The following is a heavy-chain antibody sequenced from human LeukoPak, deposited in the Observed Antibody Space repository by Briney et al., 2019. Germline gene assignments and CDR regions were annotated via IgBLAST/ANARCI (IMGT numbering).Heavy chain of an antibody. CDR2: ISSSSSTI. J-gene: IGHJ4*02. CDR3: ARDMTRSWYSTYDY. V-gene: IGHV3-48*01. D-gene: IGHD6-13*01. CDR1: GFTFSSYS. Sequence: TGGSLRLSCAASGFTFSSYSMNWVRQAPGKGLEWVSYISSSSSTIYYADSVKGRITISRDNAKNSLYLQMNSLRAEDTAVYYCARDMTRSWYSTYDYWGQGTLVTVSS.